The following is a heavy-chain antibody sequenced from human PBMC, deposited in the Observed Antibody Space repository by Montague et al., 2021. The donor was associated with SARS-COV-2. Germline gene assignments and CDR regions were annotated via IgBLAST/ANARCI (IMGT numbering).Heavy chain of an antibody. D-gene: IGHD4-17*01. V-gene: IGHV4-59*08. Sequence: SETRSLTCTVSGGSISSYYWSWIRQPPGKGLEWIGYIYYSGSTNYNPSLKSRVTISVDTSKNQFSLKLSSVTAADTAVYYRARHESAWMTTKYYFDYWGQGTLVTVSS. CDR3: ARHESAWMTTKYYFDY. CDR2: IYYSGST. CDR1: GGSISSYY. J-gene: IGHJ4*02.